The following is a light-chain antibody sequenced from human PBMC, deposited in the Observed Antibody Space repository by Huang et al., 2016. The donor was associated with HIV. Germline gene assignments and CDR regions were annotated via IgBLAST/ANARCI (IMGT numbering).Light chain of an antibody. CDR1: QDIGSY. J-gene: IGKJ3*01. CDR3: LQLNSYPGA. CDR2: AAA. Sequence: IQLTQSPSSLSASVGDRVTITCLASQDIGSYLAWYQQKPGKAPNLLIYAAATLEIGVPSRFSGSGSGTDFTLTINNLQPEDFATYYCLQLNSYPGAFGPGTNVDV. V-gene: IGKV1-9*01.